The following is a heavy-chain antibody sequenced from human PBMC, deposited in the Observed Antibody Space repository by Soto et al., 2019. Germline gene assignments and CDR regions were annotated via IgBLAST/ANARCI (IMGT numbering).Heavy chain of an antibody. CDR3: ATQEVGGSYVYTFDP. V-gene: IGHV4-39*02. CDR1: GGSISSSSYY. D-gene: IGHD1-26*01. Sequence: QLQLQESGPGLVKPSETLSLTCTVSGGSISSSSYYWGWIRQPPGKGLEWIGSIYYSGSTYYNPSLKSRVTISVDTSQNHFSLKLSSGTAADTAVYYCATQEVGGSYVYTFDPWGQGTLVTVSS. CDR2: IYYSGST. J-gene: IGHJ5*02.